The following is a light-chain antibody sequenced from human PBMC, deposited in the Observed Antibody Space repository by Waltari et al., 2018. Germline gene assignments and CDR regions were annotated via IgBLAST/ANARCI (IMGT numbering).Light chain of an antibody. CDR2: DAS. J-gene: IGKJ1*01. Sequence: EIVLTQSPATLSLSPGERATLSCGASQSVGSYLVWYQHKPGQAPRLLIYDASNRATGIPARFSGSGSGTDFTLTISSLEPEDFAVYYCQQRSNWPRTFGQGTKVEIK. CDR3: QQRSNWPRT. CDR1: QSVGSY. V-gene: IGKV3-11*01.